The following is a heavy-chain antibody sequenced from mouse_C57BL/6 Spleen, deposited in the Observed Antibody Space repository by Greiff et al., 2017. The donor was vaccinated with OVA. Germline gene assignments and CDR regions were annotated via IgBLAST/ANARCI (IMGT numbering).Heavy chain of an antibody. J-gene: IGHJ1*03. V-gene: IGHV10-3*01. D-gene: IGHD1-1*01. CDR3: VGAYYYGSINWYFDV. CDR2: IRSKSSNYAT. CDR1: GFTFNTYA. Sequence: EVHLVESGGGLVQPKGSLKLSCAASGFTFNTYAMHWVRQAPGKGLEWVARIRSKSSNYATYYADSVKDRFTISRDDSQSMLYLQMNNLKTEDTAMYYCVGAYYYGSINWYFDVWGTGTTVTVSS.